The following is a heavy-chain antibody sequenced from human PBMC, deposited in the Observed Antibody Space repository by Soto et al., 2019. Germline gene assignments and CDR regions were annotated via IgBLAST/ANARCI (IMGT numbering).Heavy chain of an antibody. V-gene: IGHV3-74*02. CDR3: ARGDCVGGSCYSLAGSFYYYMDV. CDR2: TNSDGSTS. Sequence: EVQLLESGGGLVQPGGSLRLSCAASGFTFSNYWMYWVRQAPGKGLVWVSRTNSDGSTSSYADSVKGRFTISRDNAKTTLYLQMNSLRAEDTAVYYCARGDCVGGSCYSLAGSFYYYMDVWGKGTTVTVFS. J-gene: IGHJ6*03. D-gene: IGHD2-15*01. CDR1: GFTFSNYW.